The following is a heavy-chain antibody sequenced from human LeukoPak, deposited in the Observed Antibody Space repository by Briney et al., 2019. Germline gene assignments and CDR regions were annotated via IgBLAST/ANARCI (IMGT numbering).Heavy chain of an antibody. V-gene: IGHV3-74*01. CDR3: ARDGDDHFDY. J-gene: IGHJ4*02. Sequence: GGSLRLSCAASGFTFSSYWMHWVRHAPGKGLAWVSRINSDGSSTSYADSVKGRFTISRDNAKNTLYLQMNSLRAEDTAVYYCARDGDDHFDYWGQGTLVTVSS. CDR1: GFTFSSYW. CDR2: INSDGSST.